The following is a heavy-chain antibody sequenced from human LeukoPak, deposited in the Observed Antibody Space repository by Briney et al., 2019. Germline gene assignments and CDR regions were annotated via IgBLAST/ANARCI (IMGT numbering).Heavy chain of an antibody. Sequence: GESLKISCKGSGNSFATYWIGWVRQMPGKGLEWMGMNYPGDSDTTYSPSFQGQVTMSADKSISTAYLQWSSLKASDTAMYYCARRVSSSGFDAFDVWGQGTMVTVSS. J-gene: IGHJ3*01. CDR1: GNSFATYW. CDR3: ARRVSSSGFDAFDV. D-gene: IGHD5-12*01. CDR2: NYPGDSDT. V-gene: IGHV5-51*01.